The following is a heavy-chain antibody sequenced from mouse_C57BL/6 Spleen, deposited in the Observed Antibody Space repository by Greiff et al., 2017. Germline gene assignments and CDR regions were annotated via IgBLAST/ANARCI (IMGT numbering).Heavy chain of an antibody. V-gene: IGHV1-47*01. CDR3: ARPGCGNYVGYFDY. J-gene: IGHJ2*01. D-gene: IGHD2-1*01. Sequence: QVQLKESGAELVKPGASVKMSCKASGYTFTTYPIEWMKQNHGKSLEWIGNFHPYNDDTKYNEKFKGKATLTVEKSSSTVYLELSRLTSDDSAVYYCARPGCGNYVGYFDYWGQGTTLTVSS. CDR2: FHPYNDDT. CDR1: GYTFTTYP.